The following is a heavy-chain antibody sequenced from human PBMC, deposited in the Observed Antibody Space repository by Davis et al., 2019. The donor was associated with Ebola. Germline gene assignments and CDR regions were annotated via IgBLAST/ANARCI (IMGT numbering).Heavy chain of an antibody. V-gene: IGHV1-69*08. J-gene: IGHJ4*02. D-gene: IGHD6-13*01. CDR2: IIPILGTT. CDR3: ARGGAGSSSWYFFDF. CDR1: GGTFSSYN. Sequence: SVKVSCKASGGTFSSYNISWVRQAPGQGLEWMGRIIPILGTTDYAQKFQGRVTITADKSTGTAYMDLSSLRSEDTAVYYCARGGAGSSSWYFFDFWGQGTLVTVSS.